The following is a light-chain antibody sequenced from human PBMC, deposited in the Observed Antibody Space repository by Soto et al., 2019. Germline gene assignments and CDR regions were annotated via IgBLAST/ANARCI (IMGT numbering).Light chain of an antibody. V-gene: IGKV1-17*01. CDR3: LKHNSYPLT. J-gene: IGKJ4*01. CDR2: AAS. CDR1: KGIRSV. Sequence: IQMTQSPYSLSAFVGNRVTITCWASKGIRSVLGWYQHKLGKAPKRLIYAASSVQSGVPSRFCGSGSGTEFTLTISSVQAEDFATYYCLKHNSYPLTFGGGTKMEIK.